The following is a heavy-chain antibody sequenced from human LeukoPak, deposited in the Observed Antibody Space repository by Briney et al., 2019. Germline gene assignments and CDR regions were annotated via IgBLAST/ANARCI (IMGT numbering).Heavy chain of an antibody. CDR2: IHYTGST. V-gene: IGHV4-59*01. CDR1: GGSITSSY. D-gene: IGHD3-16*02. CDR3: AREGGSYRPLDY. J-gene: IGHJ4*02. Sequence: SETLSLTCTVSGGSITSSYWSWIRQSPGKGLEWIGYIHYTGSTNYNPSLKSRVTMLIDTSENQFSLKLSSVTAADTAVYYCAREGGSYRPLDYSGQGTLVTVSS.